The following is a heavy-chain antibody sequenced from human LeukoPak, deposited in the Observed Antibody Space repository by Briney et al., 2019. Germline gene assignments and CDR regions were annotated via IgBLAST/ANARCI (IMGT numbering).Heavy chain of an antibody. V-gene: IGHV4-39*01. CDR3: ARHLEVYGDLHFDY. J-gene: IGHJ4*02. Sequence: PSETLSLTCTLSGDSITSSDHYWVWIRQSPGKGLEWIGSIYYSGSTYYNPSLKSRVTISVDTSKNQFSLKLSSVTAADTAVYYCARHLEVYGDLHFDYWGQGTLVTVSS. CDR2: IYYSGST. CDR1: GDSITSSDHY. D-gene: IGHD4-17*01.